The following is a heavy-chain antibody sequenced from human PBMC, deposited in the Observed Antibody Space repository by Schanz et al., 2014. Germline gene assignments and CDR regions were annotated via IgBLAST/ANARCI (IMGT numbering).Heavy chain of an antibody. D-gene: IGHD2-2*01. V-gene: IGHV3-48*01. CDR2: INTGSNYI. CDR3: ARAGYDADNWFDP. J-gene: IGHJ5*02. Sequence: EVQLVESGGGLIQPGGSLRLSCAASGFGFSSYSMNWVRQAPGKGLEWVSFINTGSNYINYADSVKGRFTISRDNAKNSLFLQMNSLRAEDTAVYYCARAGYDADNWFDPWGQGTLVTVSS. CDR1: GFGFSSYS.